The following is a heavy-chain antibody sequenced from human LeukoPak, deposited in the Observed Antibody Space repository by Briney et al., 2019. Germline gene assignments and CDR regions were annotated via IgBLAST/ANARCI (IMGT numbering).Heavy chain of an antibody. CDR3: ARVDYGADPRTFDI. Sequence: SKTLSLTCTVSGYSISSGYYWGWIRQPPGKGLEWIGSIYHSGSTYYNPSLKSRVTISVDTSKNQFSLKLSSVTAADTAVYYCARVDYGADPRTFDIWGQGTMVTVSS. CDR1: GYSISSGYY. D-gene: IGHD4-17*01. J-gene: IGHJ3*02. V-gene: IGHV4-38-2*02. CDR2: IYHSGST.